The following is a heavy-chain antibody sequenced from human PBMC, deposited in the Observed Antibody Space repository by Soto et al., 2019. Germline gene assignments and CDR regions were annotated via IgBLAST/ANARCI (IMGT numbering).Heavy chain of an antibody. CDR3: AKSNWNYGQINWYFDL. D-gene: IGHD1-7*01. V-gene: IGHV3-23*01. Sequence: EVQLLESGGGLVQPGGSLRLSCAASGFTFSSYAMSWVRQAPGKGLEWVSAISGSGGSTYYADSVKGRFTISRDNSKNTLYLQMNSLRAEDTAVYYCAKSNWNYGQINWYFDLWGRGTLVTVSS. CDR1: GFTFSSYA. CDR2: ISGSGGST. J-gene: IGHJ2*01.